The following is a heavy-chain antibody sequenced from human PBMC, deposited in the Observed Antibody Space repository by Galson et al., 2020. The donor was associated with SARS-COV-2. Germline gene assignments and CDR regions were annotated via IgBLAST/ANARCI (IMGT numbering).Heavy chain of an antibody. CDR2: INPNSGGT. V-gene: IGHV1-2*02. Sequence: ASVKVSCKASGYTFTGYYMHWVRQAPGQGLEWMGWINPNSGGTNYAQKFQGRVTMTRDTSISIAYMELSRLRSDDTAVYYCARDGTAMVTNGFDIWGQRNMVTVSS. CDR3: ARDGTAMVTNGFDI. D-gene: IGHD5-18*01. J-gene: IGHJ3*02. CDR1: GYTFTGYY.